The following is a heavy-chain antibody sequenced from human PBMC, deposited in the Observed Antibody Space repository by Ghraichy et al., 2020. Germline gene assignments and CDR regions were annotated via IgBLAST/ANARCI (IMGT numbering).Heavy chain of an antibody. D-gene: IGHD3-10*01. CDR3: ARGFGKTYYYGMDV. CDR1: GGSITSGDYQ. J-gene: IGHJ6*02. CDR2: MYYSGST. V-gene: IGHV4-31*03. Sequence: SETLSLTCTVSGGSITSGDYQWSWIRQHPGKGLEWIGYMYYSGSTFYTPSLQSRVTISVDTSKNQFSLKLSSVTAADTAVYYCARGFGKTYYYGMDVWGQGTTVTVSS.